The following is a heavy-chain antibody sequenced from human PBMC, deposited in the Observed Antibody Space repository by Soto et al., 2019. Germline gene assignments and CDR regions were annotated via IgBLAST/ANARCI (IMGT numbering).Heavy chain of an antibody. CDR2: ISGSGESI. V-gene: IGHV3-23*01. J-gene: IGHJ6*02. CDR1: GFIFSDYA. Sequence: EVHLLESGGGLVQPGESLRLSCAASGFIFSDYAMTWVRQAPGKGLEWVSGISGSGESISYADSVEGRFTISRDNSKNTLYLQINSLRGEDTAVYYCARERHGSDWYIYYFDTLAVWGQGTTVTVSS. D-gene: IGHD6-13*01. CDR3: ARERHGSDWYIYYFDTLAV.